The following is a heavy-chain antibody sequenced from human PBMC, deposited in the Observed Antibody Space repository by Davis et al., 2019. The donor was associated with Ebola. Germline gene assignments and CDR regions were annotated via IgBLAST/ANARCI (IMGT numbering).Heavy chain of an antibody. Sequence: PSETLSLTCAVYGGSFSGYYWTWIRQPPGKGLEWIGEINHSGSTNYNPSLKSRVTIPVDTSKNQFSLKLSSVTAADTAVYYCARERGYDFWSGYYTAGHWFDPWGQGTLVTVSS. CDR1: GGSFSGYY. CDR3: ARERGYDFWSGYYTAGHWFDP. CDR2: INHSGST. D-gene: IGHD3-3*01. V-gene: IGHV4-34*01. J-gene: IGHJ5*02.